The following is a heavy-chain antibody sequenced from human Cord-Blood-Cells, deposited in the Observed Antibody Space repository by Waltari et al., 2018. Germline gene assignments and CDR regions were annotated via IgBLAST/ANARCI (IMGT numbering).Heavy chain of an antibody. J-gene: IGHJ6*02. CDR3: ARGPAYSNYYYYGMDV. CDR2: IIPILGTA. V-gene: IGHV1-69*12. CDR1: GGTFSSYA. D-gene: IGHD4-4*01. Sequence: QVQLVQSGAEVKKPGSSVKVSCKASGGTFSSYAISWVRQAPGQGLEWMGGIIPILGTATYARKFQGRVTITADESTSAAYMELSSLRSEDTAVYYCARGPAYSNYYYYGMDVWGQGTTVTVSS.